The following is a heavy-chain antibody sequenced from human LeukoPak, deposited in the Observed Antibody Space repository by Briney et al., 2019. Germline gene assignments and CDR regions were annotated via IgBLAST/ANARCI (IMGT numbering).Heavy chain of an antibody. CDR1: GGTFSSYA. D-gene: IGHD6-13*01. Sequence: SVKVSCKASGGTFSSYAISWVQQAPGQGLEWMGGIIPIFGTANYAQKFQGRGTITADESTSTAYMELSSLGSEDTAVYYCAREGAPDSWYYYWGQGPLVTVSS. CDR3: AREGAPDSWYYY. CDR2: IIPIFGTA. J-gene: IGHJ4*02. V-gene: IGHV1-69*13.